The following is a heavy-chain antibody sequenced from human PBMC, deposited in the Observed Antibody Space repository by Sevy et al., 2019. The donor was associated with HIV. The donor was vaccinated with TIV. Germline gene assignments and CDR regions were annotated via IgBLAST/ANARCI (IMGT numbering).Heavy chain of an antibody. CDR1: GFTFSSYW. D-gene: IGHD3-10*01. Sequence: GGSLRLSCAASGFTFSSYWMTWVRQAPGKGLEWEANMRQGGSEKYYVDSVKGRFTISRDNAKNSLYLQMNSLRAEDTAVYYCARGIYGSGSRLGLGYWGQGTLVTVSS. CDR2: MRQGGSEK. V-gene: IGHV3-7*01. J-gene: IGHJ4*02. CDR3: ARGIYGSGSRLGLGY.